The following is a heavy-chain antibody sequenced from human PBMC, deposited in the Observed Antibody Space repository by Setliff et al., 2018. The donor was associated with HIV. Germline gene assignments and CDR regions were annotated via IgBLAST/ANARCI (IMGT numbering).Heavy chain of an antibody. D-gene: IGHD2-2*01. Sequence: GGSLRLSCAASGFTFSSYTMHWVRQAPGKGLEWVASISGGGKSIYYADSVKGRFTISRDNADRSLYLQMNSPRAEDTAVYYCVKDEEYIGVVSATMNMPGYYHYYYMDVWGKGSTVTVSS. CDR1: GFTFSSYT. V-gene: IGHV3-21*01. CDR3: VKDEEYIGVVSATMNMPGYYHYYYMDV. CDR2: ISGGGKSI. J-gene: IGHJ6*03.